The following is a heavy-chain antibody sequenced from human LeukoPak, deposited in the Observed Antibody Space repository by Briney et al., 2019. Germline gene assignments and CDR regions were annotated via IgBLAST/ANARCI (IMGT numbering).Heavy chain of an antibody. CDR3: AMSYDSSGYYYALYFDY. V-gene: IGHV1-18*04. Sequence: ASVKVSCKASGYTFTGYYMHWVRQAPGQGLEWMGWISAYNGNTNYAQKLQGRVTMTTDTSTSTAYMELRSLRSDDTAVYYCAMSYDSSGYYYALYFDYWGQGTLVTVSS. CDR1: GYTFTGYY. J-gene: IGHJ4*02. CDR2: ISAYNGNT. D-gene: IGHD3-22*01.